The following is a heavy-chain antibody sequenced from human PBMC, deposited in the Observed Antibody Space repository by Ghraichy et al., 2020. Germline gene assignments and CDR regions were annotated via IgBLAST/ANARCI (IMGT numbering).Heavy chain of an antibody. J-gene: IGHJ4*02. CDR1: GYNFTIYG. V-gene: IGHV1-18*03. CDR3: ARDCTTTRCYKGFDY. D-gene: IGHD2-2*02. Sequence: ASVKVSCKASGYNFTIYGISWVRQAPGQGLEWMGWISANNGNTNYAQKLQGRVTMTTDTSTSTAYMELRGLRSDDVAVYYCARDCTTTRCYKGFDYWGQGTLVTVSS. CDR2: ISANNGNT.